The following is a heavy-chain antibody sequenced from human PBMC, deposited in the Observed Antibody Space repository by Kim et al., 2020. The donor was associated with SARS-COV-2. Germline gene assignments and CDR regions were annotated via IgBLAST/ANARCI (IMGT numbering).Heavy chain of an antibody. D-gene: IGHD6-13*01. J-gene: IGHJ5*02. CDR3: VRDAVEYSNIWYDWLDP. CDR2: IHTGSGNT. V-gene: IGHV1-3*04. CDR1: GYTFINHA. Sequence: ASVKVSCKASGYTFINHAIHWVRQAPGQRLEWMGWIHTGSGNTKYSQKFQDRVTIMRDTSATTAYMDLSSLRSEDTAIYYCVRDAVEYSNIWYDWLDPWG.